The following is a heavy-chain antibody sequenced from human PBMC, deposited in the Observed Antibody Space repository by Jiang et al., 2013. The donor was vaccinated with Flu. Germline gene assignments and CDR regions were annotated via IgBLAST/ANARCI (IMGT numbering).Heavy chain of an antibody. J-gene: IGHJ3*02. CDR1: GGSISSGSYY. V-gene: IGHV4-61*02. Sequence: GPGLVKPSQTLSLTCTVSGGSISSGSYYWSWIRQPAGKGLEWIGRIYTSGSTNYNPSLKSRVTISVDTSKNQFSLKLSSVTAADTAVYYCARGGLSSGRGNHAFDIWGQGTMVTVSS. CDR3: ARGGLSSGRGNHAFDI. CDR2: IYTSGST. D-gene: IGHD1-26*01.